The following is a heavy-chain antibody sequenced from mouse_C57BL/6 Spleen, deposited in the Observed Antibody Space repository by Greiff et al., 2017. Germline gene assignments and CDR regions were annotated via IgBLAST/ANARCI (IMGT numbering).Heavy chain of an antibody. CDR3: TTITTVVEEDYFDY. D-gene: IGHD1-1*01. Sequence: QVQLQQSGAELVRPGASVTLSCKASGYTFTDYEMHWVKQTPVHGLEWIGAIDPETGGTAYNQKFKGKAILTADKSSSTAYMELRSLTSEDSAVYYCTTITTVVEEDYFDYWGQGTTLTVSS. CDR1: GYTFTDYE. CDR2: IDPETGGT. J-gene: IGHJ2*01. V-gene: IGHV1-15*01.